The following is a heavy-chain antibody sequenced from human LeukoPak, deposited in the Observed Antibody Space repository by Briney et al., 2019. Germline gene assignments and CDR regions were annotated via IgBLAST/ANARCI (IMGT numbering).Heavy chain of an antibody. J-gene: IGHJ4*02. Sequence: PGGSLRLSCVASGFTFSTYEMNWVRQAPGKGLEWVSYISTTGKNTFYADSVQGRFTISRDNAKNSLYLQMNSLRVEDTALYYCAGKSRDGYFDGRFDLWGQGTLVTVSS. D-gene: IGHD5-24*01. CDR3: AGKSRDGYFDGRFDL. CDR1: GFTFSTYE. V-gene: IGHV3-48*03. CDR2: ISTTGKNT.